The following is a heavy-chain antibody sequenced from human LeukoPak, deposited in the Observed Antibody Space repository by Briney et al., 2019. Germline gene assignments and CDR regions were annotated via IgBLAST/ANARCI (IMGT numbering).Heavy chain of an antibody. Sequence: AGGSLRLSCAASGFTFSSYAMSWVRQAPWKGLEWVANIKPDGSEKYYVDSVKGRFTISRDNAKNSLYLQMNSLSAEDTAVYYCARARFYFDYWGQGTLVTVSS. CDR2: IKPDGSEK. CDR3: ARARFYFDY. CDR1: GFTFSSYA. V-gene: IGHV3-7*01. J-gene: IGHJ4*02.